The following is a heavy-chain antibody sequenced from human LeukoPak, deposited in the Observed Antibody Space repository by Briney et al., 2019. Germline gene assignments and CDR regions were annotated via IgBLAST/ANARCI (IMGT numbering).Heavy chain of an antibody. CDR2: INPSGGST. CDR3: ARDLSYYDSSGPLGY. J-gene: IGHJ4*02. Sequence: SVKVSCKASGYTFTSYYMHWVRQAPGQGLEWMGIINPSGGSTSYAQKFQGRVTMTRDTSTSTVYMELSSLRSEDTAVYYCARDLSYYDSSGPLGYWGQGTLVTVSS. CDR1: GYTFTSYY. D-gene: IGHD3-22*01. V-gene: IGHV1-46*01.